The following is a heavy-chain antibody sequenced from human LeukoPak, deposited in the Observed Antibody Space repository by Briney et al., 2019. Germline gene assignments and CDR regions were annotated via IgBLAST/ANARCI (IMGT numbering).Heavy chain of an antibody. Sequence: PGGSLRLSCAASGFTFSSYVMHWVRQAPGKGLEWVAFIRYDGTNRYYADSVKGRFTIFRDNSKNTLYLQMNSLRAEDTAVYYYAKSTIVGATVDAFDIWGQGTMVTVSS. J-gene: IGHJ3*02. CDR1: GFTFSSYV. D-gene: IGHD1-26*01. CDR3: AKSTIVGATVDAFDI. V-gene: IGHV3-30*02. CDR2: IRYDGTNR.